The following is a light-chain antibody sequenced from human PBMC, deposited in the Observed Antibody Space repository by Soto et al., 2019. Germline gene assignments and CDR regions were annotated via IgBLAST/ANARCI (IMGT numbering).Light chain of an antibody. CDR2: QAS. J-gene: IGKJ1*01. Sequence: DIQMTQSPSTLSAAVGDRVTIACRASQSISNWLAWYQQKPGKAPKLLIYQASNLETGVPSRFSGSGSGTEFPITISNLQPDDFATYYCQQYNKTFGQGTKVEFK. CDR1: QSISNW. CDR3: QQYNKT. V-gene: IGKV1-5*03.